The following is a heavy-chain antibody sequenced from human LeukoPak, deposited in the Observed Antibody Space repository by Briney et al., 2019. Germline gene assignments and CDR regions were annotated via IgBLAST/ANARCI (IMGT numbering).Heavy chain of an antibody. CDR3: AKVQWLVPGWFDP. J-gene: IGHJ5*02. CDR1: GFTFSSYA. Sequence: GGSLRLTCAASGFTFSSYAMSWVRQAPGKGLEWVSAISGSGGSTYYADSVKGRFTSSRDNSKNTQYLQMNSLRAEDTAVYYCAKVQWLVPGWFDPWGQGTLVTVSS. D-gene: IGHD6-19*01. CDR2: ISGSGGST. V-gene: IGHV3-23*01.